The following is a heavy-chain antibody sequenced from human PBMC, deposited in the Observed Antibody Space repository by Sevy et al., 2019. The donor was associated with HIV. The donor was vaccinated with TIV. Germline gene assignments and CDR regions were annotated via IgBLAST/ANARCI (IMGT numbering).Heavy chain of an antibody. D-gene: IGHD4-17*01. CDR1: GGSFSGYY. CDR2: INHSGST. J-gene: IGHJ6*02. V-gene: IGHV4-34*01. Sequence: SETLSLTCAVYGGSFSGYYWSWIRQPPGKGLEWIGEINHSGSTNYNPSLKSRVTIPVDTSKNQFSLKLSSVTAADTAVYYCARFYGGNSGGMDVWGQGTTVTVSS. CDR3: ARFYGGNSGGMDV.